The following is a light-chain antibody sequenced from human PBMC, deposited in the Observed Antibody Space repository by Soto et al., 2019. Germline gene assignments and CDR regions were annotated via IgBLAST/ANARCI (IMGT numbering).Light chain of an antibody. CDR1: QSVSTY. V-gene: IGKV1-39*01. Sequence: DIQMTQSPSSLSASVGDRVTITCRASQSVSTYLNWYFQKSGGAPKLLIHGVSKLENVTPSRFRGSGLATDFTLTINTLQPEDFAVYFCQQIYMVPFTFGQGTKVEI. J-gene: IGKJ2*01. CDR2: GVS. CDR3: QQIYMVPFT.